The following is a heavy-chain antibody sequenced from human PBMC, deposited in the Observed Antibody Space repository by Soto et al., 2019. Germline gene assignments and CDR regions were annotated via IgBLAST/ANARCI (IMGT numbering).Heavy chain of an antibody. D-gene: IGHD2-2*01. V-gene: IGHV1-2*02. CDR2: INPNSGGT. CDR3: ATGYCSSTSCFFDY. J-gene: IGHJ4*02. CDR1: GYTFTGYY. Sequence: ASVKVSCKASGYTFTGYYMHWVRQAPGQGLEWMGWINPNSGGTNYAQKFQGRVTMTRDTSISTAYMELSRLRSDDTAVYYRATGYCSSTSCFFDYWGQGTLVTVSS.